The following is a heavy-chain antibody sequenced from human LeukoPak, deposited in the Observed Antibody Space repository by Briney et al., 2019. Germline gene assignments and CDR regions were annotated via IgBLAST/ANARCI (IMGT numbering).Heavy chain of an antibody. J-gene: IGHJ5*02. V-gene: IGHV4-59*01. CDR1: GASITTYN. CDR3: ARVVAAAAWLDP. D-gene: IGHD6-13*01. CDR2: IYYSGST. Sequence: SETLSLTCTVSGASITTYNWAWIRQPPGKGLGWIGYIYYSGSTKYNPSLKSRVTISVDTSKKQFSLKVSSVTAADTALYYCARVVAAAAWLDPWGQGILVTVSP.